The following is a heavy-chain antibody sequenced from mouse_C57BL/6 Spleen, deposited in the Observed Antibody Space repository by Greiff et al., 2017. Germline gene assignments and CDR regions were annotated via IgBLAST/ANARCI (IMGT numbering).Heavy chain of an antibody. V-gene: IGHV1-55*01. D-gene: IGHD3-2*02. Sequence: QVQLKQPGAELVKPGASVQMSCKASGYTFTSYWITWVKQRPGQGLEWIGDIYPGSGSTNYNEKFKSKATLTADKSSSTAYMQLSSLTSEDSAVYFCARRGAQATFPYYAMDYWGQGTSVTVSS. CDR2: IYPGSGST. J-gene: IGHJ4*01. CDR1: GYTFTSYW. CDR3: ARRGAQATFPYYAMDY.